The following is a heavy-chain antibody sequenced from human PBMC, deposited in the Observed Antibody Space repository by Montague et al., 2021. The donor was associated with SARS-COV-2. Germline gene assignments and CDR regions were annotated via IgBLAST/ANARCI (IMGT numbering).Heavy chain of an antibody. J-gene: IGHJ6*03. V-gene: IGHV4-34*01. CDR1: GTSFSGYY. D-gene: IGHD3-10*01. Sequence: SETLSLTCAVHGTSFSGYYWNWIRQPPGKGLEWIGEINHGGSTKYSPSLKSRLTISADTSKNQFSLKLTSVAAADKAVYYCARLHDGVVPSPILGVGPYYSYYYMDVWGRGTTVTVSS. CDR3: ARLHDGVVPSPILGVGPYYSYYYMDV. CDR2: INHGGST.